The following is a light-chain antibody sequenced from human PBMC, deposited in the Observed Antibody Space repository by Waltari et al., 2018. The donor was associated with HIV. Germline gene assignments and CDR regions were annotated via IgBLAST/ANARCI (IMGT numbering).Light chain of an antibody. CDR3: QVWDSSTFYV. CDR2: RDN. J-gene: IGLJ1*01. Sequence: SYELTQPLSVSVALGQTARITLGGNNVGSKNVHWYQQKPGQAPVLVIYRDNNRPSGIPERFSGSNSGNTATLTISRAQAGDEADYYCQVWDSSTFYVFGTGTKVTVL. V-gene: IGLV3-9*01. CDR1: NVGSKN.